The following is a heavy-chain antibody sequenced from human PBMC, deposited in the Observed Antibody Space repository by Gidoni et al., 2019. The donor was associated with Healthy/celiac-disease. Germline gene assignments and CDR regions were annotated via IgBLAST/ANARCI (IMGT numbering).Heavy chain of an antibody. V-gene: IGHV6-1*01. D-gene: IGHD4-17*01. CDR2: TYYRSKWYN. J-gene: IGHJ5*02. Sequence: QVQLQQSGPGLVKPSQTLPPPGALSGHSVPRTCAAWNWIRQSPSRGLEWLGRTYYRSKWYNDYAVSVKSRITINPDTSKNQFSLQLNSVTPEDTAVYYCARDHSGDPGGGFDPWGQGTLVTVSS. CDR3: ARDHSGDPGGGFDP. CDR1: GHSVPRTCAA.